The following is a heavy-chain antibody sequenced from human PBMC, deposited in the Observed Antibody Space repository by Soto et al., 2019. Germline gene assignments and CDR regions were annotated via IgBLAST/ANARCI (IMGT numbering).Heavy chain of an antibody. D-gene: IGHD3-10*01. J-gene: IGHJ5*02. CDR3: ARVGYGSGSYNWFDP. V-gene: IGHV4-59*01. CDR2: IYYSGST. CDR1: GGSISSYY. Sequence: QVQLQESGPGLVKPSETLSLTCTVSGGSISSYYWSWIRQPPGKGLEWIGYIYYSGSTNYNPSLKSRVTISVDTSKHQFSLKLSSVTAADTAVYYCARVGYGSGSYNWFDPWGQGTLVTVSS.